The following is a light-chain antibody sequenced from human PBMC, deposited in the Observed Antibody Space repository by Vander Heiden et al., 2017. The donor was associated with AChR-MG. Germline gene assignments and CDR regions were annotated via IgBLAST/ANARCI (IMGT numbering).Light chain of an antibody. J-gene: IGKJ1*01. Sequence: EIVLTQSPGTLSLSPGERAPLSCRASQSLSSYLAWYQQKPGQAPRLLIYAASTRATGIPDRFSGSGSGTDFTLTISRLEPEDFAVYYCQQYGNSPRGTFGQGTKVEIK. CDR2: AAS. CDR1: QSLSSY. CDR3: QQYGNSPRGT. V-gene: IGKV3-20*01.